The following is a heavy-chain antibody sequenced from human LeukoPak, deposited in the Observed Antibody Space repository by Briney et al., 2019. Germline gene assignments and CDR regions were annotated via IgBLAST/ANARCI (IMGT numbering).Heavy chain of an antibody. J-gene: IGHJ4*02. CDR3: ERDKGPYCSSTSCYTELDY. D-gene: IGHD2-2*02. CDR1: GGSISSYY. V-gene: IGHV4-4*07. CDR2: IYTSGST. Sequence: SETLSLTCTVSGGSISSYYWSWIRQPAGKGLEWIGRIYTSGSTNYNPSLKSRVTMSVDTSKNQFSLKLSSVTAADTAVYYCERDKGPYCSSTSCYTELDYWGQGTLVTVSS.